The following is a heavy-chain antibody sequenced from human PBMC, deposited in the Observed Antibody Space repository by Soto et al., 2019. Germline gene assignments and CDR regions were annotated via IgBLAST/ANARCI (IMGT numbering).Heavy chain of an antibody. CDR1: GGSLSGYY. J-gene: IGHJ6*02. Sequence: SETLSLTCAVYGGSLSGYYWSWIRQSPGKGLEWIGEINQRGSSDYNPSLKSRVTISIDASKNHVSLELTSVTAADTAVYYCARSDNRNSLYGVDVWGQGTAVTVSS. V-gene: IGHV4-34*01. D-gene: IGHD1-7*01. CDR2: INQRGSS. CDR3: ARSDNRNSLYGVDV.